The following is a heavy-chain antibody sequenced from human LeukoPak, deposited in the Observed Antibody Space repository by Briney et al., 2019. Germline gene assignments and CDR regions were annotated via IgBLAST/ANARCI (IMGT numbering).Heavy chain of an antibody. Sequence: PGGSLRLSCAASGFTFDDYAMHWVRQAPGKGLEWVSGISWNSGSIGYADSVKGRFTISRDNAKNSLYLQMNSLRAEDTALYYCAKGYCSSTSCYCDYGGQGTRVTVSS. CDR3: AKGYCSSTSCYCDY. CDR2: ISWNSGSI. J-gene: IGHJ4*02. CDR1: GFTFDDYA. D-gene: IGHD2-2*01. V-gene: IGHV3-9*01.